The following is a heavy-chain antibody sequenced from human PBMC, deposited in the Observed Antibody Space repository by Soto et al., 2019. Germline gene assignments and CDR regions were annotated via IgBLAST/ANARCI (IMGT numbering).Heavy chain of an antibody. CDR1: GFTFSSYA. CDR3: ARSKMATIPYYFDY. V-gene: IGHV3-30-3*01. J-gene: IGHJ4*02. D-gene: IGHD5-12*01. CDR2: ISYDGSNK. Sequence: GGSLRLSCAAPGFTFSSYAMHWVRQAPGKGLEWVAVISYDGSNKYYADSVKGRFTISRDNSKNTLYLQMNSLRAEDTAVYYCARSKMATIPYYFDYWGQGTLVTVSS.